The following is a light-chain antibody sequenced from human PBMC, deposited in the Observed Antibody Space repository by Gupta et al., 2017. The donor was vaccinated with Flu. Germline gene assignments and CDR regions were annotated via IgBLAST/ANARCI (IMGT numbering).Light chain of an antibody. J-gene: IGLJ1*01. CDR1: SSDVGGYNY. Sequence: PASVSGSPGQSITISCTGTSSDVGGYNYVSWYQQHPGKAPKLMIYEVSNRPSGVSNRFSGSKSGNTASLTISGLQAEDEADYYCSSYTSSGTPYVFGTGTKVTVL. V-gene: IGLV2-14*01. CDR3: SSYTSSGTPYV. CDR2: EVS.